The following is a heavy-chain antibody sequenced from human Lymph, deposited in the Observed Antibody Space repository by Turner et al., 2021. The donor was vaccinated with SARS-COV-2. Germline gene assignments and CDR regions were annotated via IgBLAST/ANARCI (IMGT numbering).Heavy chain of an antibody. D-gene: IGHD2-15*01. CDR1: GFTFGDCA. Sequence: EVQLVESGGGLVQPGQSLRLSCTASGFTFGDCAMSWVRQAPGKGLEWVGFIRSKAYGGTTQYAASVKGRFTISRDDSKSIAYLQMNSLKTEDTAVYYCTRVKYCTGGSCYGYHFDYWGQGTLVTVSS. CDR2: IRSKAYGGTT. CDR3: TRVKYCTGGSCYGYHFDY. J-gene: IGHJ4*02. V-gene: IGHV3-49*04.